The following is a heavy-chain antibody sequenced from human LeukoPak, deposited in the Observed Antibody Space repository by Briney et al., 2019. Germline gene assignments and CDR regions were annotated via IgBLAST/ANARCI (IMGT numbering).Heavy chain of an antibody. J-gene: IGHJ4*02. D-gene: IGHD1-26*01. CDR3: AKGGKWDVTPFDY. Sequence: GGSLRLSCAASGFTFSTYWMSWVRRAPGKGLEWVSTISGGGGSTYYADSVKGRFTISRDNSKNTLYLQVNSLRAEDTAVYYCAKGGKWDVTPFDYWGQGTLVTVSS. CDR1: GFTFSTYW. CDR2: ISGGGGST. V-gene: IGHV3-23*01.